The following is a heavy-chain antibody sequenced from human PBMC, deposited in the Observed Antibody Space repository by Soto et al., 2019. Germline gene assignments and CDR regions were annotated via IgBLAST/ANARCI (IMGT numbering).Heavy chain of an antibody. CDR3: TRDYVMDV. Sequence: GGSLRLSCAASGSTFSGDAMNWVRQAPGKGLEWVSSISTTSTYIYYADSVKGRFTIPRDNANNSHHLQMNSLRAEDTAVYYCTRDYVMDVWGQGTTVTVSS. J-gene: IGHJ6*02. CDR1: GSTFSGDA. CDR2: ISTTSTYI. V-gene: IGHV3-21*01. D-gene: IGHD3-10*02.